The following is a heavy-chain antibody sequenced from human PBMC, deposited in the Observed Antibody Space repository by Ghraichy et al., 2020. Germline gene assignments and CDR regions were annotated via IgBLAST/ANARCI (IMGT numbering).Heavy chain of an antibody. CDR2: ISGSGRST. D-gene: IGHD6-13*01. J-gene: IGHJ5*02. CDR1: GFTFSTHA. CDR3: ANGNSALLFDH. Sequence: GGSLRLSCAASGFTFSTHAMTWVRQAPGKGLEWVSGISGSGRSTYYTDSLQGRFTISRDNSKNTVYLHMNSLRAEDTAVYYCANGNSALLFDHWGRGPLVTVAS. V-gene: IGHV3-23*01.